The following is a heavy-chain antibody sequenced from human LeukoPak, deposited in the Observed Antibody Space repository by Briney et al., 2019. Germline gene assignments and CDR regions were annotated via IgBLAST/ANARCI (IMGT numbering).Heavy chain of an antibody. CDR1: GDSVSSNSAA. CDR3: ARAGLYYYGSGSYYPAPHAFDI. CDR2: TYYRSKWYN. Sequence: SQTLSLTCAISGDSVSSNSAAWNWISQSPSRGLEWLGRTYYRSKWYNDYAVSVKSRITINPDTSKNQFSLQLNSVTPEDTAVYYCARAGLYYYGSGSYYPAPHAFDIWGQGTIVTVSS. J-gene: IGHJ3*02. D-gene: IGHD3-10*01. V-gene: IGHV6-1*01.